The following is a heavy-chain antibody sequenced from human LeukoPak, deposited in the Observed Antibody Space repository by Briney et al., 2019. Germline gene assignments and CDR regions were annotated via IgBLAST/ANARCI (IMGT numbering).Heavy chain of an antibody. CDR1: GFTFSSYS. CDR2: IKQDGSEK. V-gene: IGHV3-7*01. D-gene: IGHD4-17*01. J-gene: IGHJ4*02. Sequence: PGGSLRLSCAASGFTFSSYSMNWVRQAPGKGLEWVANIKQDGSEKYYVDSVKGRFTISRDNAKNSLYLQMNSLRAEDTAVYYCARWPYGDYPFDYWGQGTLVTVSS. CDR3: ARWPYGDYPFDY.